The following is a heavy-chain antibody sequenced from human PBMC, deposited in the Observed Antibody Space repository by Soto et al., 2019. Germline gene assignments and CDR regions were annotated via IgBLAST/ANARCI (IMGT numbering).Heavy chain of an antibody. V-gene: IGHV3-53*02. Sequence: EVQVVETGGGLIQPGGSLRLSCAASGFTVTRNYMNWVRQAPGKGLEWVSVIYGGGNTYYADSVKGRFTISRDNSKNTLFLQMTGLRVEDTAVYYCGRGSSDNDGTLRVDYWGQGTLVTVSS. J-gene: IGHJ4*02. D-gene: IGHD2-2*01. CDR1: GFTVTRNY. CDR3: GRGSSDNDGTLRVDY. CDR2: IYGGGNT.